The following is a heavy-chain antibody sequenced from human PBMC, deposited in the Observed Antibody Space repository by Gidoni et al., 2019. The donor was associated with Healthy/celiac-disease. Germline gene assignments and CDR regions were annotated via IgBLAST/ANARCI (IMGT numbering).Heavy chain of an antibody. CDR1: GFTFSSYA. CDR2: ISYDGSNK. CDR3: ARDFQAAGTDY. V-gene: IGHV3-30-3*01. J-gene: IGHJ4*02. Sequence: QVQLVESGGGVVQPGRSLRLSCAASGFTFSSYAMHWVRQAPGKGVEWVAVISYDGSNKYYADSVKGRFTISRDNSKNTLYLQMNSLRAEDTAVYYCARDFQAAGTDYWGQGTLVTVSS. D-gene: IGHD6-13*01.